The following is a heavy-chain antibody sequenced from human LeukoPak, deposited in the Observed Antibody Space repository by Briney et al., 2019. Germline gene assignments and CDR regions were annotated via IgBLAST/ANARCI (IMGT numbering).Heavy chain of an antibody. J-gene: IGHJ4*02. Sequence: PSETLSLTCTVSGGSISRGDNYWSWIRQHPGKGLECIGYIYYTGRTYYNPSLKSRVTISIDTSRSQFSLRLSSVTAADTAVYYCASNPPRTGDFNSWGQGALVTVSS. D-gene: IGHD7-27*01. CDR1: GGSISRGDNY. V-gene: IGHV4-31*03. CDR3: ASNPPRTGDFNS. CDR2: IYYTGRT.